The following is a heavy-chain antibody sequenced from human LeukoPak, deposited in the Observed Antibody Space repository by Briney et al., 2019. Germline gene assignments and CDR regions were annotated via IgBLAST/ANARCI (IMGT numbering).Heavy chain of an antibody. J-gene: IGHJ4*02. Sequence: SETLSLTYAVYGGSFSGYYWSWIRQPPGKGLEWIGEINHSGSTNYNPSLKSRVTISVDTSKNQFSLKLSSVTAADTAVYYCARGGARNYDFWNGYYTYWGQGTLVTVSS. CDR2: INHSGST. V-gene: IGHV4-34*01. CDR3: ARGGARNYDFWNGYYTY. CDR1: GGSFSGYY. D-gene: IGHD3-3*01.